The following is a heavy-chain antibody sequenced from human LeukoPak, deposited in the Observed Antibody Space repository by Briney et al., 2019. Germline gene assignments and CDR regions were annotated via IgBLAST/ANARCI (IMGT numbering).Heavy chain of an antibody. J-gene: IGHJ4*02. V-gene: IGHV3-23*01. CDR1: GFIFSSYV. Sequence: GGSLRLSCAASGFIFSSYVMSWVRQAPGKGLEWVSVISGSGGSIYDADSVKGRFTISRDNSKNTLYLQMNSLRVEDTAVYYCAKTRGGVVATTSDYWGQGTLVTVSS. D-gene: IGHD5-12*01. CDR2: ISGSGGSI. CDR3: AKTRGGVVATTSDY.